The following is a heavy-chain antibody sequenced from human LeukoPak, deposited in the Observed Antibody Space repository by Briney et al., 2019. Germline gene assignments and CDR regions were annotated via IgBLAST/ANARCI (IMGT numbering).Heavy chain of an antibody. CDR1: GFTFSSYA. Sequence: GGFLRLSCVASGFTFSSYAMSWVRQAPGKGLEWVSAISGSGGSTYYADSVKGRFTISRDNSKNTLYLQMNSLRAEDTAVYYCAKDRYEQQLSIDYWGQGTLVTVSS. CDR3: AKDRYEQQLSIDY. J-gene: IGHJ4*02. D-gene: IGHD6-13*01. CDR2: ISGSGGST. V-gene: IGHV3-23*01.